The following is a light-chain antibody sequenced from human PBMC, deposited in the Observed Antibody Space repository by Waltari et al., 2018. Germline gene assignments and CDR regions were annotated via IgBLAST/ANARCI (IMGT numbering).Light chain of an antibody. CDR1: QSVSRF. CDR3: QKYDRLPAT. J-gene: IGKJ1*01. V-gene: IGKV3-20*01. CDR2: GAS. Sequence: EIVLTQSPGTLSLSPGERGTLSCRASQSVSRFLAWYQQKPGQASRLLIYGASIRATGIPDRFSGSGSGTDFSLTISRLGPEDFAVYYCQKYDRLPATFGQGTKVEIK.